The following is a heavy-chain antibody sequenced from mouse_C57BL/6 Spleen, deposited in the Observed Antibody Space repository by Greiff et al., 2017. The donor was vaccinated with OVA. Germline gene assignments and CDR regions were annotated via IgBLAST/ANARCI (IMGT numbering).Heavy chain of an antibody. CDR2: IYPGDGDT. CDR3: ARWEDDYDY. V-gene: IGHV1-82*01. D-gene: IGHD2-4*01. J-gene: IGHJ2*01. CDR1: GYAFSSSW. Sequence: QVQLQQSGPELVKPGASVKISCKASGYAFSSSWMNWVKQRPGKGLEWIGRIYPGDGDTNYNGKFKGKATLTADKSSSTAYMQLSSLTSEDSAVYFCARWEDDYDYWGQGTTLTVSS.